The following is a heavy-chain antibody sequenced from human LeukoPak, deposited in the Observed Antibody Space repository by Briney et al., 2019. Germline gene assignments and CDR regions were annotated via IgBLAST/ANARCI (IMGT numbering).Heavy chain of an antibody. D-gene: IGHD2-2*01. CDR2: INPNSGGT. Sequence: ASVKVPCKASGYTFTGYYMHLVRQAPGQGLEWMGWINPNSGGTNYAQKFQGRVTMTRDTSISTAYMELSRLRSDDTAVYYCARARIVVVPAASPGGFDYWGQGTLVTVSS. CDR3: ARARIVVVPAASPGGFDY. CDR1: GYTFTGYY. V-gene: IGHV1-2*02. J-gene: IGHJ4*02.